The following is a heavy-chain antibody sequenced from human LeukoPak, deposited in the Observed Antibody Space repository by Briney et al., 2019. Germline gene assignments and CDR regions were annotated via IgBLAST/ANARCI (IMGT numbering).Heavy chain of an antibody. J-gene: IGHJ3*02. CDR3: ASGYSSGWRTYDAFDI. Sequence: SHTLSLTCTVSGRSFSSGGYYWSWIRRPPGKGLEWIGYIYHSGSTYYNPSLKSRVTISVDRSKNQFSLKLSSVTAADTAVYYCASGYSSGWRTYDAFDIWGQGTMVTVSS. CDR1: GRSFSSGGYY. V-gene: IGHV4-30-2*01. CDR2: IYHSGST. D-gene: IGHD6-19*01.